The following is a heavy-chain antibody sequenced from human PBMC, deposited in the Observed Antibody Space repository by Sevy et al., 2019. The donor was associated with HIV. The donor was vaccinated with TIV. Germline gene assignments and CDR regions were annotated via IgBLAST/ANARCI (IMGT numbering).Heavy chain of an antibody. J-gene: IGHJ4*02. V-gene: IGHV3-15*01. CDR1: GFSFSEAW. D-gene: IGHD1-7*01. Sequence: GGSLRLSCAASGFSFSEAWMSWVRQAPGKGLEWVGRIKSKTDAATRDFAAPVRGRFSISRDDSANTVYLVMNNLKPEDTGVYYCAAGTGTSDFDYWGQGTLVTVSS. CDR2: IKSKTDAATR. CDR3: AAGTGTSDFDY.